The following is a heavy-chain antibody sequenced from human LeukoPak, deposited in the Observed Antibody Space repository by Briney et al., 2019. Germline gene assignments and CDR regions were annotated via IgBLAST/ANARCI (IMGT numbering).Heavy chain of an antibody. CDR2: IYSGDIT. J-gene: IGHJ4*02. Sequence: PGGSLRLSCAASGFTVNNNYMSWVRQAPGKGLEWVSVIYSGDITYYADSVKGQFTISRDNSKNTLYLQMNSLRAEDTAVYYCARGSGYNYGFPDYWGQGTLVTVSS. V-gene: IGHV3-53*01. CDR3: ARGSGYNYGFPDY. CDR1: GFTVNNNY. D-gene: IGHD5-18*01.